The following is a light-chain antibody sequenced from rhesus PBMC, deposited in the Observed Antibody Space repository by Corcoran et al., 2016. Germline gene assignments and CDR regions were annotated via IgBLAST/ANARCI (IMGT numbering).Light chain of an antibody. CDR2: GVD. V-gene: IGLV2-32*02. CDR1: SSDIGNYDY. Sequence: QAALTQPQSVSGSPGQSVTISCTGTSSDIGNYDYVSWYRQHPGTAPKLMIYGVDRRPSGVSNRFSGSKSGNTASLTISGLPAEDEDDYFCTSYAGSSNFIFGGGTRLTVL. CDR3: TSYAGSSNFI. J-gene: IGLJ1*01.